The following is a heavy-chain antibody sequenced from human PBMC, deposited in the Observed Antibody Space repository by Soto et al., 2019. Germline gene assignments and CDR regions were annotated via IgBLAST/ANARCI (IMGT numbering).Heavy chain of an antibody. CDR1: GGSISSYY. Sequence: PSETLSLTCTVSGGSISSYYWSWIRRPPGKGPEWIGCIYYSGSTNYNPSLKSRVTISVDTSKNQFSLKLSSVTAADTAVYYCARGITVYGDPYYYYYGMDVWGQGTTVTVSS. D-gene: IGHD4-17*01. V-gene: IGHV4-59*01. J-gene: IGHJ6*02. CDR3: ARGITVYGDPYYYYYGMDV. CDR2: IYYSGST.